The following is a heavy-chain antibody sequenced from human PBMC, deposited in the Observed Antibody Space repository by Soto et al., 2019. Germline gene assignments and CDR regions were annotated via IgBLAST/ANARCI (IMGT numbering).Heavy chain of an antibody. Sequence: AAVKVSCKASGYTFTGYYMHWVRQAPGQGLEWMGWINPNSGGTNYAQKFQGWVTMTRDTSISTAYMELSRLRSDDTAVYYCARDTSRGYSGYALDSWGQGTLVTVSS. V-gene: IGHV1-2*04. CDR3: ARDTSRGYSGYALDS. CDR2: INPNSGGT. CDR1: GYTFTGYY. D-gene: IGHD5-12*01. J-gene: IGHJ4*02.